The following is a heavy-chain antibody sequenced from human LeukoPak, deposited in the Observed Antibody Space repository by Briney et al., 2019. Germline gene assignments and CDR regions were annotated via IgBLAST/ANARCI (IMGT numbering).Heavy chain of an antibody. CDR3: TSMTTGHDY. Sequence: PSETLSLTCAVSGVSFNDYYWSWVPQTPGKGLEWIGEINHSGYTNDSPSLKSRVTLSIDTSRKQFSLNLRSVTVADTGIYYCTSMTTGHDYWGQGTLVTVSS. CDR2: INHSGYT. CDR1: GVSFNDYY. J-gene: IGHJ4*02. V-gene: IGHV4-34*01. D-gene: IGHD4-17*01.